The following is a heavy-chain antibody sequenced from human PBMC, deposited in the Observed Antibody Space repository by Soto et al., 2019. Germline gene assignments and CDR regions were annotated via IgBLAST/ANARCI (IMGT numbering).Heavy chain of an antibody. CDR3: AKDRSLVRGPMPY. CDR2: ISYDGSNK. J-gene: IGHJ4*02. CDR1: GFTFSSYG. V-gene: IGHV3-30*18. Sequence: GVSLRLSCAASGFTFSSYGMHWVRQAPGKGLEWAAVISYDGSNKYYADSVKGRFTISRDNSKNTLYLQMNSLRAEDTAVYYCAKDRSLVRGPMPYWGQGTLVTVSS. D-gene: IGHD3-10*01.